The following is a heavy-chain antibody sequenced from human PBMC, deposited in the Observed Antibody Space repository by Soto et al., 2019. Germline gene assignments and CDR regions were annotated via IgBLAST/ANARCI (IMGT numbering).Heavy chain of an antibody. CDR1: GGSISSRSAY. D-gene: IGHD6-19*01. CDR3: ATTRGIAVGGSFDN. Sequence: PSETLSLTCTVSGGSISSRSAYLGWIRQPPGKGLEWIGTLYSGSTYSNPSLKSRVTISVDTSKNQFSLKLRSVAAADTAIYYCATTRGIAVGGSFDNWGQGILVTVS. CDR2: LYSGST. V-gene: IGHV4-39*01. J-gene: IGHJ4*01.